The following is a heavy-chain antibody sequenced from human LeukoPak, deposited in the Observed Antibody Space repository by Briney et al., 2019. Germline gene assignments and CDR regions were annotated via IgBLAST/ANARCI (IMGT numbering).Heavy chain of an antibody. J-gene: IGHJ4*02. CDR2: ISSSSSYI. V-gene: IGHV3-21*01. D-gene: IGHD2-8*01. CDR3: ALIIGNNGLFDY. Sequence: PGGSLRLSCAASGFTFNSYAMSWVRQAPGKGLEWVSSISSSSSYIYYADSVKGRFTISRDNAKNSLYLQINSLRAEDTAVYYCALIIGNNGLFDYWGQGTLVTVSS. CDR1: GFTFNSYA.